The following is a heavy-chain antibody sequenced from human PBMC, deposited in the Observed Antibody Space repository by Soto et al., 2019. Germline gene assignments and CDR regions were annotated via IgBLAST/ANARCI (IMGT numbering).Heavy chain of an antibody. J-gene: IGHJ4*02. CDR1: GFTFISST. D-gene: IGHD3-10*01. V-gene: IGHV3-21*06. CDR2: ISGSSSYI. Sequence: VGSLRLSCTCSGFTFISSTMTWVRQGPGKGLEWVSSISGSSSYIYFADSLKGRFTISRDNAKNSLYLQMNSLRAEDTAVYYCARDIGEMSAVWGQGTQVTVSS. CDR3: ARDIGEMSAV.